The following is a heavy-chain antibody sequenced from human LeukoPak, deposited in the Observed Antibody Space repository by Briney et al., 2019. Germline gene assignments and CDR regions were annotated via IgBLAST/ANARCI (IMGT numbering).Heavy chain of an antibody. D-gene: IGHD4-17*01. CDR3: ARDFYGDYVPLFDY. V-gene: IGHV1-2*02. CDR1: GYTFTGYY. Sequence: ASVKVSCKASGYTFTGYYMHWVRQAPGQGLEWMGWINPNSGGTNYAQKFQGRVTMTRDTSISTAYMELSRLRSDDTAVYYCARDFYGDYVPLFDYWGQGTLVTVSS. CDR2: INPNSGGT. J-gene: IGHJ4*02.